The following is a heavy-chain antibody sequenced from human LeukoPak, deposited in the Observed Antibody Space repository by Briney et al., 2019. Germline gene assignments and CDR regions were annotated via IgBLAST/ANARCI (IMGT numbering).Heavy chain of an antibody. CDR3: TRGGRGWSQY. D-gene: IGHD6-19*01. V-gene: IGHV3-7*03. CDR2: IKEDGSEK. J-gene: IGHJ4*02. Sequence: PGGSLRLSCAGSGFTFTNYWMGWVRQAPGKGLEWVANIKEDGSEKYYVDSVKGRFTISRDNAKNSLYLQMNTVRVEDTAVYYCTRGGRGWSQYWGQGTLVTVSS. CDR1: GFTFTNYW.